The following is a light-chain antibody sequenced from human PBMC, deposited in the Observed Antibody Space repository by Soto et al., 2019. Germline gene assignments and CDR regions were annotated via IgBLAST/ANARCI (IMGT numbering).Light chain of an antibody. CDR2: WAS. CDR3: QQYYSPPWT. V-gene: IGKV4-1*01. Sequence: DIVMTQSPDSLAVSLGERATINCKSSQSVLYSSNNKNYLAWYQQKPRQPPKLLIYWASTRESGVPDRFSGSGSGTDFTLTISSLQAEDVAVYYCQQYYSPPWTFCQGTKVEIK. J-gene: IGKJ1*01. CDR1: QSVLYSSNNKNY.